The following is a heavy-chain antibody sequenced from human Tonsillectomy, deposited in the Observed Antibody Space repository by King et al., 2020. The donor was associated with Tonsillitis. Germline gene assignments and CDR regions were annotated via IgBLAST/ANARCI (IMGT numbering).Heavy chain of an antibody. J-gene: IGHJ4*02. CDR1: GDSVSSNSAA. D-gene: IGHD3-22*01. V-gene: IGHV6-1*01. CDR3: ARGSNHYDSSGYYFFDY. Sequence: VQLPQSGPGLVKPSQTLSLTCAISGDSVSSNSAAWNWIRQSPSRGLEWLGRTYYRSKWYNDYAVSVKNRITINPDTSKNQFSLQLNSVTPEDTAVYYCARGSNHYDSSGYYFFDYWGQGTLVTVSS. CDR2: TYYRSKWYN.